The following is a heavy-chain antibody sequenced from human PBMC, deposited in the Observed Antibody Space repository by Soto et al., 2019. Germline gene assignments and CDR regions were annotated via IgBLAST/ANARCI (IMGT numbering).Heavy chain of an antibody. V-gene: IGHV3-21*01. J-gene: IGHJ6*02. Sequence: PWWSLRLSCSASVFTCSSYSMNWCRQAPGKGLEWVSSISSSSSYIYYADSVKGRFTISRDNAKNSLYLQMNSLRAEDTAVYYCARDRIVVVVAATPHYGMDVWGQGTTVTVSS. CDR1: VFTCSSYS. CDR3: ARDRIVVVVAATPHYGMDV. CDR2: ISSSSSYI. D-gene: IGHD2-15*01.